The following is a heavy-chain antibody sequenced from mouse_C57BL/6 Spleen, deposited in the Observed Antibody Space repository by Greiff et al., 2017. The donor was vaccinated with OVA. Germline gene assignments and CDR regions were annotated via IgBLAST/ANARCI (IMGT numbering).Heavy chain of an antibody. Sequence: EVKVVESGGGLVQPGGSLSLSCAASGFTFTDYYMSWVRQPPGKALEWLGFIRNKANGYTTEYSASVKGRFTISRDNSKSILYLQMNALRAEDRATYYCARYKQLIYAMDYWGQGTSVTVSS. CDR1: GFTFTDYY. CDR3: ARYKQLIYAMDY. V-gene: IGHV7-3*01. CDR2: IRNKANGYTT. J-gene: IGHJ4*01. D-gene: IGHD3-2*02.